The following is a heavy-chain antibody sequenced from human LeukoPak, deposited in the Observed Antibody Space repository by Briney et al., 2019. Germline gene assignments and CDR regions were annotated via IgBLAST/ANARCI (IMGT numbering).Heavy chain of an antibody. J-gene: IGHJ4*02. CDR3: ATVGRSTRPGY. Sequence: GGSLRLSCAASGFTFSTSEMNWVRRAPGKGLEWLSYISPSGSSIYYADSVKGRFTISRDNAKNSLSLQMSSLRAEDTAVYYCATVGRSTRPGYWGQGALVTVSS. V-gene: IGHV3-48*03. CDR2: ISPSGSSI. D-gene: IGHD6-6*01. CDR1: GFTFSTSE.